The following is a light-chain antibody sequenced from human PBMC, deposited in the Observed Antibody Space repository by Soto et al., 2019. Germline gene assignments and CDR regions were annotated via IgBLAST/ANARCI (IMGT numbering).Light chain of an antibody. CDR2: GAS. Sequence: DIVLTQSPGTLSLSPGERGTLSCRASQSVSSSYLAWYQQKPGQAPRLVIHGASTRATGIPDRFSGSGSGTDFTLTISRLEPEDFAVYYCQQYGSSPMYAVGQGTKVDIK. V-gene: IGKV3-20*01. CDR1: QSVSSSY. J-gene: IGKJ2*01. CDR3: QQYGSSPMYA.